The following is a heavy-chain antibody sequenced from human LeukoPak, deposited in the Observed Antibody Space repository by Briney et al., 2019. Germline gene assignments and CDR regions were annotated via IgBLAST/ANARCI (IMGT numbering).Heavy chain of an antibody. CDR2: IKQDGSEK. J-gene: IGHJ4*02. Sequence: PGRSLRLSCTASGFTFGDYAMSWFRQAPGKGLELVANIKQDGSEKYYVDSVKGRFTISRDNAKNSLYLQVNSLRAEDTAVYYCARNQRRLDYWGQGTLVTVSS. V-gene: IGHV3-7*01. D-gene: IGHD1-14*01. CDR1: GFTFGDYA. CDR3: ARNQRRLDY.